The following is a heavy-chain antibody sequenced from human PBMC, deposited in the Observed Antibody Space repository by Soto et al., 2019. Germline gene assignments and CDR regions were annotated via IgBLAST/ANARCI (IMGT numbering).Heavy chain of an antibody. CDR1: GYSFTSYW. Sequence: GESLKISCKGSGYSFTSYWINWVRQMPGKGLEWMGRIDPSDSYTNYSPSFQGHVTISADKSISTAYLQWSSLKASDTAMYYCARQDGQQLAYNWFDPWGQGTLVTVSS. D-gene: IGHD6-13*01. V-gene: IGHV5-10-1*01. CDR3: ARQDGQQLAYNWFDP. J-gene: IGHJ5*02. CDR2: IDPSDSYT.